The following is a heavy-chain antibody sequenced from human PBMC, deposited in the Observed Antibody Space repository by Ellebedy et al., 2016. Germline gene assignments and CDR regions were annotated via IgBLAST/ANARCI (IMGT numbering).Heavy chain of an antibody. D-gene: IGHD4-11*01. CDR1: GFSLSTSGVV. V-gene: IGHV2-5*01. CDR2: IYWNDVK. CDR3: AHRTTVTSVDY. J-gene: IGHJ4*02. Sequence: SGPTLAKPTQTLTLTCTVSGFSLSTSGVVVGWIRQPPGKALEWLAFIYWNDVKRYSPSLGSRITITKDTSKNQVVLTMANMDPVDTATYYCAHRTTVTSVDYWGRGTLVTVSS.